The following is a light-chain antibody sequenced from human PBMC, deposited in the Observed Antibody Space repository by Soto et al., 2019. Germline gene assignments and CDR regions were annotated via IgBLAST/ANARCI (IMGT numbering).Light chain of an antibody. V-gene: IGKV3-20*01. CDR2: AAS. Sequence: DMVMTKPPDTLSLSPGETATLSCRASQSVSSSYLAWYQQKPGQAPRLLIYAASSRATGIPDRFSGSGSGTDFTLTISRLEPEDFAVYYCQQHGRSPITFGGGTKV. CDR3: QQHGRSPIT. CDR1: QSVSSSY. J-gene: IGKJ4*01.